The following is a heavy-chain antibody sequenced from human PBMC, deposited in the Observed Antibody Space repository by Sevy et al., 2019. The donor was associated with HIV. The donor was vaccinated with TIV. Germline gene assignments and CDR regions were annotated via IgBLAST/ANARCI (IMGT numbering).Heavy chain of an antibody. CDR2: IKQDGSEK. CDR3: ARDVPPLGYYYYMDV. V-gene: IGHV3-7*03. CDR1: GFTFSSYW. D-gene: IGHD2-2*01. J-gene: IGHJ6*03. Sequence: GWSLRLSCAASGFTFSSYWMSWVRQAPGKGLEWVANIKQDGSEKYYVDSVKGRFTISRDNAKNSLYLQMNGLRAEDTAVYYCARDVPPLGYYYYMDVWGKGTTVTVSS.